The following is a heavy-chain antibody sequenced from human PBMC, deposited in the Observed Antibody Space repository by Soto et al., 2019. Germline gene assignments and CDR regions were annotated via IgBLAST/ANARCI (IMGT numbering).Heavy chain of an antibody. CDR1: GGYFSGYY. Sequence: QVQLQQWGAGLLKPSETLSLTCAVDGGYFSGYYWSWIRQPPGKGLECIGEINHSGSTNYNPSLKSRVTISVDTSKNQFSLKLSSVTAADTAVYYCARGLNGVPVDNWFDPLGQGTLVTVSS. CDR2: INHSGST. CDR3: ARGLNGVPVDNWFDP. J-gene: IGHJ5*02. D-gene: IGHD2-8*01. V-gene: IGHV4-34*01.